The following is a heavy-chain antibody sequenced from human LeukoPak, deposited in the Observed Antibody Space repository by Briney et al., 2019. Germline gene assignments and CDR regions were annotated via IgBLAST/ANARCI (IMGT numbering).Heavy chain of an antibody. V-gene: IGHV3-30-3*01. D-gene: IGHD2-2*02. CDR2: ISYDGSNK. J-gene: IGHJ2*01. Sequence: GGSLRLSCAASGFTFSSYAMHWVRQAPGKGLERVAVISYDGSNKYYADSVKGRFTISRDNSKNTLYLQMNSLRAEDTAVYYCARGRYCSSTSCYSWYFDLWGRGTLVTVSS. CDR3: ARGRYCSSTSCYSWYFDL. CDR1: GFTFSSYA.